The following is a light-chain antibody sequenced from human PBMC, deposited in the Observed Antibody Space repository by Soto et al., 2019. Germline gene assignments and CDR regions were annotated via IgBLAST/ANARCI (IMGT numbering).Light chain of an antibody. J-gene: IGLJ1*01. V-gene: IGLV2-14*01. CDR3: SSYTSYTTSYV. Sequence: QSALTQPASVSGSPGQSITISCTGTSSDVGGYNYVSWYQQHPGKAPKVMIYEVSNRPSGVSNRFSGSKSGNTASLTISGLQAEDEADYYCSSYTSYTTSYVFGTGTKLTVL. CDR2: EVS. CDR1: SSDVGGYNY.